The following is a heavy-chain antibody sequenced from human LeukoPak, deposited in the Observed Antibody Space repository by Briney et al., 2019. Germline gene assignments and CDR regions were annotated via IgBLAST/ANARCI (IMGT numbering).Heavy chain of an antibody. CDR1: GYTFTGYY. D-gene: IGHD3-3*01. J-gene: IGHJ3*02. V-gene: IGHV1-2*02. CDR2: INPNSGGT. CDR3: ARSRYYDFWSGYYFRPVDAFDI. Sequence: ASVKVSCKASGYTFTGYYMHWVRQAPGQGLEGMGWINPNSGGTNYAQKFQGRVTTTRDTSISTAYMELSRLRSDDTAVYYCARSRYYDFWSGYYFRPVDAFDIWGQGTMVTVSS.